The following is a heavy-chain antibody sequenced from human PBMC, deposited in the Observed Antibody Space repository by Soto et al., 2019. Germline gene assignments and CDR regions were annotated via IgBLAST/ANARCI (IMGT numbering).Heavy chain of an antibody. CDR2: IDPSDSYT. CDR1: GYSFTSYW. CDR3: ARTAAAGKYYYGMDV. Sequence: GESLKISCKGSGYSFTSYWISWVRQMPGKGLEWMGRIDPSDSYTNYSPSFQGHVTISADKSIGTAYLQWSSLKASDTAMYYCARTAAAGKYYYGMDVWGQGTTVTVSS. D-gene: IGHD6-13*01. V-gene: IGHV5-10-1*01. J-gene: IGHJ6*02.